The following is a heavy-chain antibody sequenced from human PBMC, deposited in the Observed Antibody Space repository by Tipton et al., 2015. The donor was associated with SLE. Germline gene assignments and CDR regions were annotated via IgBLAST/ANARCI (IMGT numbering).Heavy chain of an antibody. Sequence: TLSLTCTLSGDSISSYHWSWIRQPPGRGLEWIGYLHYGGSTDYNPSLKSRVTISVDRTKNQVSLKLSSVTAADTAVYYCARDSLGLFDYWGQGILVTVSS. J-gene: IGHJ4*02. CDR2: LHYGGST. CDR3: ARDSLGLFDY. CDR1: GDSISSYH. V-gene: IGHV4-59*01. D-gene: IGHD7-27*01.